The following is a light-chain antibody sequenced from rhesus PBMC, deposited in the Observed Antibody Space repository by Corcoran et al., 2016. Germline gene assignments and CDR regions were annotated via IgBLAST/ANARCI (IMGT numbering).Light chain of an antibody. V-gene: IGKV3-24*04. CDR3: QQSGNLWT. Sequence: ETVVTQSPATLALSPGERATLSCRASQSVGSYLAWYQQKPGQAPRLLIYGASSRAPGLPDRFSGSGSGTDFTLTLSSLEPEDVGVYYCQQSGNLWTFGQGTKVEIK. CDR1: QSVGSY. CDR2: GAS. J-gene: IGKJ1*01.